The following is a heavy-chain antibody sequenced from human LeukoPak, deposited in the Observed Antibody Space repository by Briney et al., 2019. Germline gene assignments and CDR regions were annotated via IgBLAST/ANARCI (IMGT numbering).Heavy chain of an antibody. CDR3: ARIGYKSSSFDY. D-gene: IGHD2-2*02. CDR2: ISSSSSYI. CDR1: GFTFSSYS. Sequence: PGGSLRLSCAASGFTFSSYSMNWVRQAPGKGLEWVSSISSSSSYIYYADSVKGRFTISRDNAKNSLYLQMNSLRVEDTGIYFCARIGYKSSSFDYWGQGTLVTVSS. J-gene: IGHJ4*02. V-gene: IGHV3-21*01.